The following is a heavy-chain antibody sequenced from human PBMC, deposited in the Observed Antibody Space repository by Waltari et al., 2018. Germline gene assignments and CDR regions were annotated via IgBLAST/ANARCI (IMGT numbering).Heavy chain of an antibody. D-gene: IGHD5-12*01. CDR2: IYYSGST. V-gene: IGHV4-59*12. CDR3: ARGGGYSGYDLGRVDY. J-gene: IGHJ4*02. CDR1: GGSISSYY. Sequence: QVQLQESGPGLVKPSETLSLTCTVSGGSISSYYWSWIRQPPGKGLEWIGYIYYSGSTNSNPSLKSRVTISVDTSKNQFSLKLSSVTAADTAVYYCARGGGYSGYDLGRVDYWGQGTLVTVSS.